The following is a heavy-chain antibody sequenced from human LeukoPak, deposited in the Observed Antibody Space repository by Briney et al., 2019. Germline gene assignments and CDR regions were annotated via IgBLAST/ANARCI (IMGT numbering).Heavy chain of an antibody. J-gene: IGHJ4*02. CDR2: INPNSGGT. CDR3: ARDLVEVEFDY. D-gene: IGHD2-8*02. CDR1: GYTFTGYY. V-gene: IGHV1-2*02. Sequence: AASVKVSCKASGYTFTGYYMHWVRQAPGQGLEWMGWINPNSGGTNYAQKFQGRVTMTRDTSISTAYMELSMLRSDDTAVYYCARDLVEVEFDYWGQGTLVTVSS.